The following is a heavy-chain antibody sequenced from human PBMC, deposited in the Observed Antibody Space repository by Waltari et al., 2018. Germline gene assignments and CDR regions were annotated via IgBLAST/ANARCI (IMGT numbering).Heavy chain of an antibody. Sequence: EVQLVESGGGLVQPGGSLRLSCAASGFTFSSNWMSWCRQAPGKGLEWVANIKQDGSEKYYVDSLKGRFTISRDNAKNSLYLQMNSLRAEDTAVYYCARDRFGDTAMFDYWGQGTLVTVSS. V-gene: IGHV3-7*04. CDR1: GFTFSSNW. CDR2: IKQDGSEK. D-gene: IGHD5-18*01. CDR3: ARDRFGDTAMFDY. J-gene: IGHJ4*02.